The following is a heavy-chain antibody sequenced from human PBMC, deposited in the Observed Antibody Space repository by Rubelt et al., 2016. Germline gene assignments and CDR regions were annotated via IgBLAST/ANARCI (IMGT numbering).Heavy chain of an antibody. V-gene: IGHV3-30*04. Sequence: QVQLVESGGGVVQPGRSLRLSCAASGFTFSSYAMHWVRQAPGKGLEWVAVISYDGSNKYYSDSVKGRFTISRDHSKNTLYLQMSSRRVEDTAIYYCARRCDYFDYWGQGTLVPVSS. CDR1: GFTFSSYA. CDR3: ARRCDYFDY. CDR2: ISYDGSNK. J-gene: IGHJ4*02.